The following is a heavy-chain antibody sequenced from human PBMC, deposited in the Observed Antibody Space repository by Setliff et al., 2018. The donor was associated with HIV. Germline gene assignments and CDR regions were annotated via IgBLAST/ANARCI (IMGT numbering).Heavy chain of an antibody. CDR2: TNTETGKP. CDR1: GYTLTTYA. V-gene: IGHV7-4-1*02. Sequence: ASVKVSCKASGYTLTTYAISWVRQAPGQGLEWMGWTNTETGKPMYAQGFTGRFVFSLDTSVSTAYLQINSLKAEDTAMYYCARVGSSWSTFDYWGQGALVTVSS. D-gene: IGHD6-13*01. J-gene: IGHJ4*02. CDR3: ARVGSSWSTFDY.